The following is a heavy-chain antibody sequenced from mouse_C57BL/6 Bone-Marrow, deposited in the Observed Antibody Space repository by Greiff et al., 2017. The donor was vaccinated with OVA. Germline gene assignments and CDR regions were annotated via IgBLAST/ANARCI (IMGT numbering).Heavy chain of an antibody. CDR1: GYTFTSYW. J-gene: IGHJ4*01. Sequence: VQLQQSGAELVKPGASVKLSCKASGYTFTSYWMQWVKQRPGQGLEWIGEIDPSDSYTNYNQKFKGKATLTVDTSSSTAYMQLSSLTSEDSAVYYCAREQLRSVMDYWGQGTSVTVSS. D-gene: IGHD3-2*02. CDR3: AREQLRSVMDY. V-gene: IGHV1-50*01. CDR2: IDPSDSYT.